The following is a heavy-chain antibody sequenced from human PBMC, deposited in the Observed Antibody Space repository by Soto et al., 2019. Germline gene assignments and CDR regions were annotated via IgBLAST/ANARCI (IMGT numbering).Heavy chain of an antibody. Sequence: ASVKVSCKASGYTFTGYYMHWVRQAHGQGLEWMGWINPNSGCTNYAQKFQGTVTMTRXXXXXXPXMXLXXXRSSDTAVYYCARVYCSGGSCYPSGSAFDIWG. D-gene: IGHD2-15*01. CDR3: ARVYCSGGSCYPSGSAFDI. V-gene: IGHV1-2*02. CDR2: INPNSGCT. J-gene: IGHJ3*02. CDR1: GYTFTGYY.